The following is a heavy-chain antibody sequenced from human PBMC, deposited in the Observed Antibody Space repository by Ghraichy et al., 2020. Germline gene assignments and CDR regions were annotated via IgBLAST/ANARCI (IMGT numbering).Heavy chain of an antibody. CDR2: ISGSGGST. D-gene: IGHD5-18*01. CDR3: AKVERRIQLWLSRKNPYGMDV. V-gene: IGHV3-23*01. Sequence: GGSLRLSCAASGFTFSSYAMSWVRQAPGKGLEWVSAISGSGGSTYYADSVKGRFTISRDNSKNTLYLQMNSLRAEDTAVYYCAKVERRIQLWLSRKNPYGMDVWGQGTTVTVSS. CDR1: GFTFSSYA. J-gene: IGHJ6*02.